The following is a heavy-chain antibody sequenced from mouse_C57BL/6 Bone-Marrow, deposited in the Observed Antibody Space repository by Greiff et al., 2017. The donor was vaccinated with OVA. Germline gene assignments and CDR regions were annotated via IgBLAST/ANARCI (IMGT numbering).Heavy chain of an antibody. CDR1: GFTFSSYA. D-gene: IGHD2-2*01. V-gene: IGHV5-4*03. CDR3: ARYGYDDYYAMDY. J-gene: IGHJ4*01. CDR2: ISDGGSYT. Sequence: EVKLMESGGGLVKPGGSLKLSCAASGFTFSSYAMSWVRQTPEKRLEWVATISDGGSYTYSPDNVKGRFTISRDNAKNNLYLQMSHLKSEDTAMYYCARYGYDDYYAMDYWGQGTSVTVSS.